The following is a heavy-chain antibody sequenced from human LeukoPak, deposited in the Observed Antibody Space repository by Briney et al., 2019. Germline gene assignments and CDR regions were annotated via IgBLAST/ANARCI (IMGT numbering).Heavy chain of an antibody. D-gene: IGHD2-15*01. V-gene: IGHV3-30*18. J-gene: IGHJ3*02. CDR3: AKSMGYYDAFDI. Sequence: GGSLRLSSAASGFTFSSYGMHWVRQAPGKGLEWVAVISYDGSNKYYADSVKGRFTISRDNSKNTLYLQMNSLRAEDTAVYYCAKSMGYYDAFDIWGQGTMVTVSS. CDR2: ISYDGSNK. CDR1: GFTFSSYG.